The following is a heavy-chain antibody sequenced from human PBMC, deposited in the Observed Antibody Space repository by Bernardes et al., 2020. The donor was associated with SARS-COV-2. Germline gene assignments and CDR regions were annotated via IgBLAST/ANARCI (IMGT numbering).Heavy chain of an antibody. D-gene: IGHD5-12*01. Sequence: GGSLRLSCAASGFTFSDYYMTWIRQAPGKGLECVSYISRTSATIYYADSVKGRFTISRDNAKNSLYLQMNSLRAEDTAMYYCARDSRLFSGSDVGGFDVWGQGTVVTVSS. J-gene: IGHJ3*01. V-gene: IGHV3-11*01. CDR1: GFTFSDYY. CDR3: ARDSRLFSGSDVGGFDV. CDR2: ISRTSATI.